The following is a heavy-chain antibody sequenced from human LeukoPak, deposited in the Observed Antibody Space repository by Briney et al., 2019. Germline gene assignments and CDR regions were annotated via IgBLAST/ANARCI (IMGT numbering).Heavy chain of an antibody. Sequence: PGGSLRLSCAASGFTFSSYWMSWVRQAPGKGLEWVANIKQDGSEKYYVDSVKGRFTISRDNAKNSLYLQMSSLRAEDTAVYYCAREVGSGGSLGFDYWGQGTLVTVSS. CDR2: IKQDGSEK. CDR3: AREVGSGGSLGFDY. D-gene: IGHD2-15*01. CDR1: GFTFSSYW. J-gene: IGHJ4*02. V-gene: IGHV3-7*01.